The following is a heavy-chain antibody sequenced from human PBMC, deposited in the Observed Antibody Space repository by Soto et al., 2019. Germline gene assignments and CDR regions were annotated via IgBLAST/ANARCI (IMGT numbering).Heavy chain of an antibody. V-gene: IGHV3-72*01. CDR1: GFTFSDYY. J-gene: IGHJ3*02. D-gene: IGHD6-19*01. CDR2: SRNKANSYTT. Sequence: GGSLRLSCAASGFTFSDYYMSWIRQAPGKGLEWVARSRNKANSYTTEYAAPVKGRVTISRDDSKNSLYLQMNSLKTEDTAVYYCARGIAVAPGAFDIWGQGTMVTVSS. CDR3: ARGIAVAPGAFDI.